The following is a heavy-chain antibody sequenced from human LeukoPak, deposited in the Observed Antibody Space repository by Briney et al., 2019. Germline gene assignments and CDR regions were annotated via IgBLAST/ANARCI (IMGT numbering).Heavy chain of an antibody. V-gene: IGHV2-5*02. D-gene: IGHD3-10*01. CDR2: IYWDDDK. J-gene: IGHJ4*02. Sequence: SGPTLVNPTQTLTLTCTFSGFSLSTSAVGVGWIRQPPGKALEWLALIYWDDDKRYSPSLKSRLTITKDTSKNQVVLTMTNMDPVDTATYYCAKYRIYGSGSYPFDYWGQGTLVTVSS. CDR1: GFSLSTSAVG. CDR3: AKYRIYGSGSYPFDY.